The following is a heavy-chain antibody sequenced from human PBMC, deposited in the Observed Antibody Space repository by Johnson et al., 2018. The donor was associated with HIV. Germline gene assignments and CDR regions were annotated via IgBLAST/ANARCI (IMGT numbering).Heavy chain of an antibody. CDR1: GFTFDDYA. V-gene: IGHV3-9*01. CDR3: ARGGHAVVAKPFGAFDI. J-gene: IGHJ3*02. Sequence: VQLVESGGGLVQPGGSLRLSCAASGFTFDDYAMHWVRQAPGKGLEWVSGISWNSGSIGYADSVKGRFTISSDNAKNPRYLQMNRLGAEDTAVYYCARGGHAVVAKPFGAFDIWGQGTMVTVSS. D-gene: IGHD2-21*01. CDR2: ISWNSGSI.